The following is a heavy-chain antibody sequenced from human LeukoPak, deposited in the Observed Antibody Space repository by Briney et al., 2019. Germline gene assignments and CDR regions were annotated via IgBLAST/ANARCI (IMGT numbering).Heavy chain of an antibody. J-gene: IGHJ5*02. CDR1: GGSISSYY. D-gene: IGHD3-10*01. V-gene: IGHV4-59*01. Sequence: PSETLSLTCTVSGGSISSYYWSWIRQPPGKGLEWIGYIYYSGSTNYNPSLKSRVTISVDTSKNQFSLKLSSVTAADTAVYYCARGHHAYYYGSGSTRNWFDPWGQGTLVTVSS. CDR3: ARGHHAYYYGSGSTRNWFDP. CDR2: IYYSGST.